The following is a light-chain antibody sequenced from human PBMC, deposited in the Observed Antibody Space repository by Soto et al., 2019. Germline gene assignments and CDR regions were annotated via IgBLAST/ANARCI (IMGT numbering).Light chain of an antibody. V-gene: IGLV2-8*01. J-gene: IGLJ1*01. CDR2: EVT. CDR1: SSDVGDYNY. Sequence: QSVLTQPPSASGSPGQSVTISCTGTSSDVGDYNYVSWYQQHPGKAPKLMIFEVTKRPSGVPDRFSGSESGNTASLTVSGLQADDEADYYCSSYAGSNYFYVFGTGTKVTVL. CDR3: SSYAGSNYFYV.